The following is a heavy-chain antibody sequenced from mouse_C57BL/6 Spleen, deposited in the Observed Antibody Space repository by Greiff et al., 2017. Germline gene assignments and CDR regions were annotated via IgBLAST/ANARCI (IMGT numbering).Heavy chain of an antibody. CDR1: GFTFSDYY. CDR3: ARPYYYGSSYDYAMDY. J-gene: IGHJ4*01. D-gene: IGHD1-1*01. Sequence: EVQVVESGGGLVQPGGSLKLSCAASGFTFSDYYMYWVRQTPEKRLEWVAYISNGGGSTYYPDTVKGRFTISRDNAKNTLYLQMSRLKSEDTAMYYCARPYYYGSSYDYAMDYWGQGTSVTVSS. V-gene: IGHV5-12*01. CDR2: ISNGGGST.